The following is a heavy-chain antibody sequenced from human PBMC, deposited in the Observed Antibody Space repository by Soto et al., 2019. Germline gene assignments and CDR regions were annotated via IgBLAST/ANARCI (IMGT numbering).Heavy chain of an antibody. Sequence: PSETLSLTCTVSGGSISSYYWSWIRQPPGKGLEWIGYIYYSGSTNYNPSLKSRVTISVDTSKNQFSLKLSSVTAADTAVYYCAREGAPQNYHYYYGMDVWGQGTTVTVSS. CDR1: GGSISSYY. CDR3: AREGAPQNYHYYYGMDV. CDR2: IYYSGST. J-gene: IGHJ6*02. V-gene: IGHV4-59*01.